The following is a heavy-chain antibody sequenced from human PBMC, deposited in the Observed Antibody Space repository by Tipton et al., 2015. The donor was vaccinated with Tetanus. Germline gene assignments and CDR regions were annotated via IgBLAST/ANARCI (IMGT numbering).Heavy chain of an antibody. J-gene: IGHJ4*02. CDR1: GGSISSSSYY. Sequence: LRLSCTVSGGSISSSSYYWGWIRQPPGKGLEWIGSIYYSGSTYYNPSLKSRVTISVDTPKTQFSLKLSSVTAADTAVYYCARRYYDSSGYSHFDYWGQGTLVTVSS. V-gene: IGHV4-39*01. CDR2: IYYSGST. D-gene: IGHD3-22*01. CDR3: ARRYYDSSGYSHFDY.